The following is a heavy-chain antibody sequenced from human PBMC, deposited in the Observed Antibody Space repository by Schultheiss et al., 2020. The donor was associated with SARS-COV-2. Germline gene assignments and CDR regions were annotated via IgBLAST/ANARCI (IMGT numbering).Heavy chain of an antibody. V-gene: IGHV3-23*01. Sequence: GGSLRLSCAASGFTFDDYAMHWVRQAPGKGLEWVSAISGSGGSTYYADSVKGRFTISRDNSKNTLYLQMNSLRAEDTAVYYCAKRGGDGAFDIWGQGTMVTVSS. CDR3: AKRGGDGAFDI. J-gene: IGHJ3*02. D-gene: IGHD3-16*01. CDR2: ISGSGGST. CDR1: GFTFDDYA.